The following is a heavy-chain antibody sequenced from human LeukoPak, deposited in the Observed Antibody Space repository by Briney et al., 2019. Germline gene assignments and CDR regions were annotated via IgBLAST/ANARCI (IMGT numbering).Heavy chain of an antibody. D-gene: IGHD6-19*01. CDR1: GFTFSSYW. CDR2: IKQDGSEK. Sequence: GGSLRLSCAASGFTFSSYWMSWVRQAPGKGLEWVANIKQDGSEKYYVDSVKGRFTISRDNAKNSLYLQMNSLRAEDTAVYYCARCMCDSSGWLAFDYWGQGTLVTVSS. CDR3: ARCMCDSSGWLAFDY. J-gene: IGHJ4*02. V-gene: IGHV3-7*01.